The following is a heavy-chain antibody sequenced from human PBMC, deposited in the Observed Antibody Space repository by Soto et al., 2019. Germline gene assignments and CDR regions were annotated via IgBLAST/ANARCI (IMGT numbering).Heavy chain of an antibody. V-gene: IGHV3-23*01. D-gene: IGHD6-19*01. CDR1: GFSFSSYA. CDR3: AKDMVSGWAEGPPYYFHY. CDR2: ISDSGTST. J-gene: IGHJ4*02. Sequence: EVQLLESGGGLVQPGGSLRLSCAASGFSFSSYAMTWVRQAPGKGLEWVSAISDSGTSTFYSDSVKGRFTISRDNSKNTLYLQMNSLRAEDTAVYYCAKDMVSGWAEGPPYYFHYWGQGTLVTVSS.